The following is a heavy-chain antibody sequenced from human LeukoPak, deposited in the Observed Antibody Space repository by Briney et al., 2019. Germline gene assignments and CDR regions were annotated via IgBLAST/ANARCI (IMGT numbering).Heavy chain of an antibody. Sequence: GGSLRLSCAASGFTVSSNYMNYVRQAPGKGLEWVSVIYSGGSTYYADSVKGRFTISRDNAKNSLYLQMDSLRAEDTAVYYCARLFVYGSGAEAFDYWGQGALVTVSS. CDR2: IYSGGST. D-gene: IGHD3-10*01. CDR3: ARLFVYGSGAEAFDY. V-gene: IGHV3-53*01. CDR1: GFTVSSNY. J-gene: IGHJ4*02.